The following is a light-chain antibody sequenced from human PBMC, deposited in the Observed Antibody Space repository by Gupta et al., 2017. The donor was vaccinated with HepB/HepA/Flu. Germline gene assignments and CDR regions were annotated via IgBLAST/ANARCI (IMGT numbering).Light chain of an antibody. CDR2: DVS. CDR3: SSYTSSGSLV. V-gene: IGLV2-14*03. J-gene: IGLJ2*01. Sequence: QXXLTXPXSVSGSXXXPXTASXTGSSSDVGRYNYVSWYQHHPGKAPKLMIYDVSDRPSGVSNRFSGSKSGNTASLTISGLQTEDEADYYCSSYTSSGSLVFGGGTKVTVL. CDR1: SSDVGRYNY.